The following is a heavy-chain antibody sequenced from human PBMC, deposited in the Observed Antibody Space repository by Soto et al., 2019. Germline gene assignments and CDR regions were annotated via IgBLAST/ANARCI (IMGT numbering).Heavy chain of an antibody. CDR3: ARDLHSYDRSGFLRY. Sequence: AAVLVSCKASGYSFTDCFIHWVRQAPGQGVEGMGWIGPKSGGGNYAPNFQVRVTMTRDTSTSTAYMELSRLRPDDTAVYYWARDLHSYDRSGFLRYWGQGSRATVSA. CDR1: GYSFTDCF. D-gene: IGHD3-22*01. CDR2: IGPKSGGG. V-gene: IGHV1-2*02. J-gene: IGHJ4*02.